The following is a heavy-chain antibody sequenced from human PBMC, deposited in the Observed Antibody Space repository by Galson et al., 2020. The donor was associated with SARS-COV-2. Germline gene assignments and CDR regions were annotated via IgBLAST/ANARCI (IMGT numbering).Heavy chain of an antibody. V-gene: IGHV4-4*02. D-gene: IGHD1-26*01. Sequence: ASETLSLTCAVSGGSISRGNWWSWVRQFPGKGLEWIGKIYYSGSTNYNPSLKSRVTMSVDKSLNQFYLRVTSVSAADTAVYYCARDSNSGRYDGSFDIWGQGTTVTVSS. CDR1: GGSISRGNW. J-gene: IGHJ3*02. CDR2: IYYSGST. CDR3: ARDSNSGRYDGSFDI.